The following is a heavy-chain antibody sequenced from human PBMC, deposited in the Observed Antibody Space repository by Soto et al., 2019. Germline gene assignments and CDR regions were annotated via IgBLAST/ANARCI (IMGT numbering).Heavy chain of an antibody. CDR3: ATRIQWLNDAFDI. D-gene: IGHD6-19*01. V-gene: IGHV3-33*08. J-gene: IGHJ3*02. CDR2: IWYDGSNK. Sequence: GGSLRLSYAASGFTFSSYGMHWVRQAPGKGLEWVAVIWYDGSNKYYADSVKGRFTISRDNSKNTLYLQMNSLRAEDTAVYYCATRIQWLNDAFDIWGQGTMVTVSS. CDR1: GFTFSSYG.